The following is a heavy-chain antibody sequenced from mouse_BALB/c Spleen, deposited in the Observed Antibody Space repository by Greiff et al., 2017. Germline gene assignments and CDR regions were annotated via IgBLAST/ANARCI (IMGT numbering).Heavy chain of an antibody. V-gene: IGHV5-6-5*01. CDR3: ARGGGYYGSSYWYFDV. D-gene: IGHD1-1*01. J-gene: IGHJ1*01. Sequence: EVMLVESGGGLVKPGGSLKLSCAASGFTFSSYAMSWVRQTPEKRLEWVASISSGGSTYYPDSVKGRFTISRDNARNILYLQMSSLRSEDTAMYYCARGGGYYGSSYWYFDVWGAGTTVTVSS. CDR2: ISSGGST. CDR1: GFTFSSYA.